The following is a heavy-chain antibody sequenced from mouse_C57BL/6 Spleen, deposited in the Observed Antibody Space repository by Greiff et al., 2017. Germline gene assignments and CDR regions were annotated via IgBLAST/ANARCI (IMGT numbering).Heavy chain of an antibody. CDR3: ARSHIYYYGSIYAMDY. D-gene: IGHD1-1*01. CDR2: INPNTGGT. CDR1: GYTFTDYS. J-gene: IGHJ4*01. Sequence: VQLQQSGPELVKPGASVKISCKASGYTFTDYSMNWVKQSHGKSLEWIGDINPNTGGTSYNQKFKGKATLTVDKSSSTAYMELLSLTSEDSAVYYCARSHIYYYGSIYAMDYWGQGTSVTVSS. V-gene: IGHV1-26*01.